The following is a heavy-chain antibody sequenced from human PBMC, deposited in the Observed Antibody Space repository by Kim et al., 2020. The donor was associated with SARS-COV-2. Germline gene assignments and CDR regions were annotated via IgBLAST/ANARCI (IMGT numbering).Heavy chain of an antibody. D-gene: IGHD2-2*01. J-gene: IGHJ6*02. Sequence: SETLSLTCAVSGGSISSSSNYWGWIRQPPGKGLEWIGTMYYSGSTYYSPSLKSRVTISVDTSKNQFSLKLSSVTAADTAVYYCARHIAPPAAYYYYGLGVWGQGTTVIVSS. V-gene: IGHV4-39*01. CDR1: GGSISSSSNY. CDR3: ARHIAPPAAYYYYGLGV. CDR2: MYYSGST.